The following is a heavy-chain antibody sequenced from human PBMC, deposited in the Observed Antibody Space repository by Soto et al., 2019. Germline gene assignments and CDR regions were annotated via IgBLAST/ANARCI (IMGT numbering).Heavy chain of an antibody. D-gene: IGHD3-10*01. CDR3: ARDPSGSGTPQLWYYYGMDV. V-gene: IGHV4-39*07. CDR1: GGSISSSSYY. CDR2: IYYSGST. J-gene: IGHJ6*02. Sequence: SETLSLTCTVSGGSISSSSYYWGWIRHPLGMGVEWIGSIYYSGSTYYNPSLKSRVTISVDTSKNQFSLKLSSVTAADTAVYYCARDPSGSGTPQLWYYYGMDVWGQGTTVT.